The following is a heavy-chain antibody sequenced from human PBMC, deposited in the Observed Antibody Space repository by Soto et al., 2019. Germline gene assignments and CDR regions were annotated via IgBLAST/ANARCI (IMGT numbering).Heavy chain of an antibody. CDR1: GGSISSYY. CDR3: ARERYSGYDSALGSYYYYGMDV. CDR2: IYYSGST. Sequence: PSETLSLTCTVSGGSISSYYWSWIRQPPGKGLEWIGYIYYSGSTNYNPSLKSRVTISVDTSKNQFSLKLSSVTAADTAVYYCARERYSGYDSALGSYYYYGMDVWGQGTTVTVSS. V-gene: IGHV4-59*01. D-gene: IGHD5-12*01. J-gene: IGHJ6*02.